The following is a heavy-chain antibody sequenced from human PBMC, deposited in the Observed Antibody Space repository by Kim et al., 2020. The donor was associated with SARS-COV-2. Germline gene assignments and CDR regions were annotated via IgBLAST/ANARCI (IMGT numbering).Heavy chain of an antibody. J-gene: IGHJ4*02. CDR1: AFIFSSYW. D-gene: IGHD3-10*01. Sequence: GGSLRLSCEASAFIFSSYWMHWVRQAPGKGLVWVSRINSDGSYTSYADSLKGRFTVSRDNGNKKLYLHLNKLRAEDTAVYYCARAIGYVPGTYYVDWGQGTLVTVSS. CDR3: ARAIGYVPGTYYVD. V-gene: IGHV3-74*01. CDR2: INSDGSYT.